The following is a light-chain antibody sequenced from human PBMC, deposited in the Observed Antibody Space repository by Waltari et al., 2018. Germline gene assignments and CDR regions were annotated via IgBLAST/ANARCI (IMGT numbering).Light chain of an antibody. CDR3: QQYYSTPLT. Sequence: DIVRTQSPDSLAVSRGERATINCKSSQSVLYSSNNKNYLAWYQQKPGQPPKLLIYWASTRESGVPDRFSGSGSGTDFTLTISRLQAEDVAVYYCQQYYSTPLTFGGGTKVEIK. V-gene: IGKV4-1*01. J-gene: IGKJ4*01. CDR2: WAS. CDR1: QSVLYSSNNKNY.